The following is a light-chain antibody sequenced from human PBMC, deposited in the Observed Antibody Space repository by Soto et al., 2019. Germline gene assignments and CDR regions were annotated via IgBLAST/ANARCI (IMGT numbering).Light chain of an antibody. J-gene: IGKJ2*01. Sequence: EILLTQSPATLAVSPGEGATLSCRASQSVRDNLAWYQQKLGQAPRLLIYRASTRATGVPARFSGSGSGTEFTLTISSLQSEDVSVYFCQHYNFWPHTFGQGTKVDIK. V-gene: IGKV3-15*01. CDR3: QHYNFWPHT. CDR2: RAS. CDR1: QSVRDN.